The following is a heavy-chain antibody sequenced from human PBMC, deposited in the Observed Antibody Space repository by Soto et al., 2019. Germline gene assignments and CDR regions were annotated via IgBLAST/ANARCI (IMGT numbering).Heavy chain of an antibody. J-gene: IGHJ4*02. CDR2: VSYDGSNK. D-gene: IGHD2-21*02. CDR1: GFTFSHYG. CDR3: AKDRSAGCGGDCSCDS. Sequence: QVQLVESGGGVGLPGRSLRLSCVASGFTFSHYGMQWVRQAPGKGLEWVALVSYDGSNKYYGDSVKGRFTISRDNSKYTLYLEIDSLSAEDTAVYYCAKDRSAGCGGDCSCDSWGQGTLVTVSS. V-gene: IGHV3-30*18.